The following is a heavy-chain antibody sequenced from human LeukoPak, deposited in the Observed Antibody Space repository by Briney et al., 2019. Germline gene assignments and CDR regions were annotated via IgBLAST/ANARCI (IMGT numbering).Heavy chain of an antibody. Sequence: PSETLSLTCTVSGGSISSSSYYWGWIRQPPGKGLEWIGSIYYSGSTYYNPSLKSRVTISVDRSKNQFSLKLSSVTAADTAVYYCARGPFYDSSGYYPGAITGYYYGMDVWGQGTTVTVSS. D-gene: IGHD3-22*01. V-gene: IGHV4-39*07. J-gene: IGHJ6*02. CDR2: IYYSGST. CDR3: ARGPFYDSSGYYPGAITGYYYGMDV. CDR1: GGSISSSSYY.